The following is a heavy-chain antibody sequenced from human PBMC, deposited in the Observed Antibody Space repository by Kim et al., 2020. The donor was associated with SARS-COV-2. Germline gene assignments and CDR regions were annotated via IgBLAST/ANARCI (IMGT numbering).Heavy chain of an antibody. J-gene: IGHJ4*02. Sequence: SETLSLTCAVYGGSFSGYYWSWIRQPPGKGLEWIGEINHSGSTNYNPSLKSRVTISVDTSKNQFSLKLSSVTAADTAVYYCARLYCSSTSYYVFDYWGQG. CDR2: INHSGST. V-gene: IGHV4-34*01. D-gene: IGHD2-2*01. CDR3: ARLYCSSTSYYVFDY. CDR1: GGSFSGYY.